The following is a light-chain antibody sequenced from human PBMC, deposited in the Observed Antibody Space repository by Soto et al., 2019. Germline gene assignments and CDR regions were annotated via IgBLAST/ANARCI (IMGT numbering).Light chain of an antibody. V-gene: IGKV3-15*01. CDR3: QQYNEWPLT. CDR2: GAT. CDR1: QAVRSD. J-gene: IGKJ4*01. Sequence: DIVLTQSPATLSFSPGERATLSCRASQAVRSDFAWYQQKPGQAPRLLIYGATIRATGVPARFSGSGSGTEFTLTISSLQSEDFAVYYCQQYNEWPLTFGGGTEVEIK.